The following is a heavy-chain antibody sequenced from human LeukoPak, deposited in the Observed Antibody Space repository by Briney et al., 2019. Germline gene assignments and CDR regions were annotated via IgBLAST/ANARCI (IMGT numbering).Heavy chain of an antibody. D-gene: IGHD3-10*01. V-gene: IGHV4-59*08. J-gene: IGHJ6*02. Sequence: SETLSLTCTVSGGPISSYYWSWIRQPPGKGLEWIGYIYYSGSTNYNPSLKSRVTISVDTSKNQFSLKLSSVTAADTAVYYCARRGEIWGQGTTVTVSS. CDR3: ARRGEI. CDR1: GGPISSYY. CDR2: IYYSGST.